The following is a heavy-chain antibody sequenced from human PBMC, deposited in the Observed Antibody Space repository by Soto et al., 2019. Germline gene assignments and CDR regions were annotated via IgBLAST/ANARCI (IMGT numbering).Heavy chain of an antibody. Sequence: QMQLVQSGPEVKKPGTSVKVSCKASGFTFTSSAVQWVRQARGQRLEWIGWIVVGSGNTNYAQKFQERVTITRDMSISTAYMELSSLRSEDTAVYYCAAETTFRSPYGMDVWGQGTTVTVSS. CDR2: IVVGSGNT. CDR1: GFTFTSSA. V-gene: IGHV1-58*01. J-gene: IGHJ6*02. D-gene: IGHD1-1*01. CDR3: AAETTFRSPYGMDV.